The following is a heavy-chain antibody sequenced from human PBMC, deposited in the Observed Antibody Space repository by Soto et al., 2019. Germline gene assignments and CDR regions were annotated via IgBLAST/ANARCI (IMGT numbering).Heavy chain of an antibody. D-gene: IGHD2-15*01. CDR3: RVAATPVYYYYYMDV. Sequence: SETLSLTCAVYGGSVSGYYWSWIRQPPGKGLEWIGEINHSGSTNYNPSLKSRVTISVDTSKNQFSLKLSSVTAADTAVYYCRVAATPVYYYYYMDVWGKGTTVTVSS. J-gene: IGHJ6*03. CDR2: INHSGST. V-gene: IGHV4-34*01. CDR1: GGSVSGYY.